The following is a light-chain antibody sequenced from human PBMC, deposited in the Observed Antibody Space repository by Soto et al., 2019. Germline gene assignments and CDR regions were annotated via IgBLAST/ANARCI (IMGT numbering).Light chain of an antibody. CDR1: QSVSSN. Sequence: EIVMTQSPATLSVSPGERATLSCRASQSVSSNLAWYQQKPGQAPRLLIYGASTRATGIPARFSGSGSGTEFTLTISSLKSEDFAVYYCQQYNNWPETFGHGTKVEIK. V-gene: IGKV3-15*01. J-gene: IGKJ1*01. CDR3: QQYNNWPET. CDR2: GAS.